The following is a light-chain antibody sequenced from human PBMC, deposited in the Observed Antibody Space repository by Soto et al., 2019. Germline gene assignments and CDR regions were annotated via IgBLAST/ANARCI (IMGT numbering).Light chain of an antibody. CDR3: LQYSTTPST. CDR2: WAS. V-gene: IGKV4-1*01. CDR1: QSVLYSSNNKNS. J-gene: IGKJ2*01. Sequence: DIVMTQSPDSLAVSLGERATLNCKSSQSVLYSSNNKNSLAWYQQKAGQAPTLLIYWASSRESGVPDRFSGSGSGTDFTLTISGLQAEDVAVYYCLQYSTTPSTFGQGTKVEIK.